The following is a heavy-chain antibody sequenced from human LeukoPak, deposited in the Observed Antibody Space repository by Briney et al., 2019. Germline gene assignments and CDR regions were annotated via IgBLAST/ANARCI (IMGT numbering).Heavy chain of an antibody. CDR1: GYAFTSYD. Sequence: ASVKVSCKASGYAFTSYDIHWVRQATGQGLEWMGWMNPNSGNTDYAQKFQGRVTITRGTSISTAYMELSSLRSEDTAVYYCARGPLPRSYYMDVWGKGTTVTVSS. V-gene: IGHV1-8*03. J-gene: IGHJ6*03. CDR3: ARGPLPRSYYMDV. D-gene: IGHD5/OR15-5a*01. CDR2: MNPNSGNT.